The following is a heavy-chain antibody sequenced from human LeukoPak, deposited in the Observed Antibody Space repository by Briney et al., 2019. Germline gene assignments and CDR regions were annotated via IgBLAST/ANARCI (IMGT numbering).Heavy chain of an antibody. J-gene: IGHJ4*02. CDR1: GGSICSSNW. Sequence: PSGTLSLTCVVSGGSICSSNWWSWVRQPPGKGLEWIGEIYHSGSTNYNPSLKSRVTISVDKSKNQFSLMLSSVTAADTAVYYCVREDIVVVPAANYWGQGTLVTVSS. D-gene: IGHD2-2*01. V-gene: IGHV4-4*02. CDR2: IYHSGST. CDR3: VREDIVVVPAANY.